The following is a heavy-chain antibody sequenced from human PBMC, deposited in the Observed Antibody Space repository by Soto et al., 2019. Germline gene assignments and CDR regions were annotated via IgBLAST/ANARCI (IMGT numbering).Heavy chain of an antibody. CDR3: TTLRLDP. D-gene: IGHD3-9*01. J-gene: IGHJ5*02. Sequence: ASVKVSCKASGYTFTAFYMNWVRQAPGQGLESMGWVNPNTGVTKYAQKFQGRVTMTRDTSINTAYMELSGLTSADTAVYYCTTLRLDPWGQGTLVTVSS. V-gene: IGHV1-2*02. CDR1: GYTFTAFY. CDR2: VNPNTGVT.